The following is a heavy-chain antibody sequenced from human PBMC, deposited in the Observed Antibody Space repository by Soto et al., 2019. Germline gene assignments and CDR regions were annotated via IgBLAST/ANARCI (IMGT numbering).Heavy chain of an antibody. CDR2: ISGSGGST. CDR1: GFTFSSYA. J-gene: IGHJ4*02. Sequence: GGSLRLSCAASGFTFSSYAMSWVRQAPGKGLEWVSAISGSGGSTYYAGSVKGRFTISRDNSKNTLYLQMNSLRAEDTAVYYCARSGRLFVVVPAARVYYFDYWGQGPLVTVSS. D-gene: IGHD2-2*01. CDR3: ARSGRLFVVVPAARVYYFDY. V-gene: IGHV3-23*01.